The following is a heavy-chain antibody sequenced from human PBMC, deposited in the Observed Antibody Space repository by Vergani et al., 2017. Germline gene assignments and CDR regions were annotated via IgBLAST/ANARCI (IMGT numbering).Heavy chain of an antibody. Sequence: EVQLVESGGGLVQPGGSLRLSCAASGFTFSSYEMNWVRQAPGKGLEWVSYISSSGSTIYYADSVKGRFTISRDNAKNSLYLQMNSLRAEDTAVYYCASVVVVVAATPGGDYWGQGTLVTVSS. J-gene: IGHJ4*02. CDR3: ASVVVVVAATPGGDY. CDR2: ISSSGSTI. D-gene: IGHD2-15*01. V-gene: IGHV3-48*03. CDR1: GFTFSSYE.